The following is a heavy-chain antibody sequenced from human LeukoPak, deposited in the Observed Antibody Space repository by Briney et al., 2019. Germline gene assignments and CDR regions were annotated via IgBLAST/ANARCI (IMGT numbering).Heavy chain of an antibody. Sequence: SETLSLTCAVYGGSFSGYYWSWIRQPPGKGLEWIGEINHRGSTNYNPSLKSRVTISVDTSKNQFSLKLSSVTAADTAVYYCARGRRLFGPWGQGTLVTVSS. V-gene: IGHV4-34*01. CDR1: GGSFSGYY. CDR3: ARGRRLFGP. J-gene: IGHJ5*02. D-gene: IGHD1-14*01. CDR2: INHRGST.